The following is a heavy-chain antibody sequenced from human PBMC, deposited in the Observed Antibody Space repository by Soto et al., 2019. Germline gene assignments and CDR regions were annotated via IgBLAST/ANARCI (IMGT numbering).Heavy chain of an antibody. V-gene: IGHV1-69*01. Sequence: QVQLGQSGAEVKKPGPSVKVSCKVSGGTFSRHSINWWRQAPGQGPEWMGGIIPIFGTENYAQKFQGRVTITADESTSTAYMELSSLTSEDTALYYCSTSVYCSTTRCYYYYGLDVWGQGTTVIVSS. CDR2: IIPIFGTE. D-gene: IGHD2-2*01. J-gene: IGHJ6*02. CDR1: GGTFSRHS. CDR3: STSVYCSTTRCYYYYGLDV.